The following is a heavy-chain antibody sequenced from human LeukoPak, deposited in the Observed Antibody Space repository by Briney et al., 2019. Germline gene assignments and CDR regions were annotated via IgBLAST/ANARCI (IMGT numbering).Heavy chain of an antibody. V-gene: IGHV4-39*01. Sequence: PSETLSLTCIVSGALISSYNCYCAWIRQPPGKGLEWIGSIYNSGSTYYNPSLRSRVSMSVDTSKNQFSLKLRSVTAADTAVYYCARNLTTVPGPQARGRDDVFDIWGQGTMVTVSS. CDR1: GALISSYNCY. CDR3: ARNLTTVPGPQARGRDDVFDI. J-gene: IGHJ3*02. D-gene: IGHD4-17*01. CDR2: IYNSGST.